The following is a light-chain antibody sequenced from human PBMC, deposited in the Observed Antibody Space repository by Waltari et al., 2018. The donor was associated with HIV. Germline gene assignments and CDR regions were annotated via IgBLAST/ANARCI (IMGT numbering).Light chain of an antibody. CDR2: SNN. J-gene: IGLJ2*01. Sequence: QSVLTQPPSASGTPGQRVTISCSGRNSYIGSNSVNWYQQVPGTAPKLLIYSNNQRPSGVPDRFSGSKSGNSASLAISGLRSEDEADYYCAAWDDSRNGEVIFGGGTKLTVL. CDR1: NSYIGSNS. CDR3: AAWDDSRNGEVI. V-gene: IGLV1-44*01.